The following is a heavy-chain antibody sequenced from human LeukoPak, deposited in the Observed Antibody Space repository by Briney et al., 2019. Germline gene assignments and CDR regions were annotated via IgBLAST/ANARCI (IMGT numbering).Heavy chain of an antibody. V-gene: IGHV1-46*01. CDR3: ARGSPAQTTVTNPFDY. Sequence: ASVKVSCKASGGTFSSYAISWVRQAPGQGLEWMGIINPSGGSTSYAQKFQGRVTMTRDTSTSTVYMELSSLRSEDTAVYYCARGSPAQTTVTNPFDYWGQGTLVTVSS. CDR2: INPSGGST. D-gene: IGHD4-17*01. J-gene: IGHJ4*02. CDR1: GGTFSSYA.